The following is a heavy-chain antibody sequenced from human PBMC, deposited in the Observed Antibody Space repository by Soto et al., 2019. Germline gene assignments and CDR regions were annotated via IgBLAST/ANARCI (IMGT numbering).Heavy chain of an antibody. Sequence: GESLKISCNGSGYSFTSYWICWVRQMPWKGLEWMGIIYPGDSDTRYSPSFQGQVTISADKSISTAYLQWSSLKASDTAMYYCARRPTYYYDSSGYYYVTYFDYWGQGTLVTVSS. J-gene: IGHJ4*02. V-gene: IGHV5-51*01. D-gene: IGHD3-22*01. CDR2: IYPGDSDT. CDR3: ARRPTYYYDSSGYYYVTYFDY. CDR1: GYSFTSYW.